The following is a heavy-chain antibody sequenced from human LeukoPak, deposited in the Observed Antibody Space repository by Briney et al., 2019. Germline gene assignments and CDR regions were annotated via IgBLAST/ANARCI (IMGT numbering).Heavy chain of an antibody. CDR3: ARDSAQGGYGSGTHYYFGMDV. V-gene: IGHV3-21*01. Sequence: PGGSLRLSCVGSGFTFRNYSLNWVRQAPGKGLEWVSSISRSSSYIYYADSMKGRFTISRDNAKNSLYLQMNSLRGEDSAVYYCARDSAQGGYGSGTHYYFGMDVWGQGTTVTVSS. CDR1: GFTFRNYS. CDR2: ISRSSSYI. D-gene: IGHD3-10*01. J-gene: IGHJ6*02.